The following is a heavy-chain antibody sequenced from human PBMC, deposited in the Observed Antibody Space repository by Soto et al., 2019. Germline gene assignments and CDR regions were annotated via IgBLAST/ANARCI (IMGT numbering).Heavy chain of an antibody. J-gene: IGHJ4*02. D-gene: IGHD6-19*01. V-gene: IGHV3-21*01. Sequence: GGSLRPSCAPSGFDLSPYSMDWVRQAPGKGLECVSSISGNSFHIYYSDSMKGRSTISRDNAKNSVYLQMNSLRAEDTAVYYCARDYVPDTSGWAYWGQGTLDTVSS. CDR3: ARDYVPDTSGWAY. CDR2: ISGNSFHI. CDR1: GFDLSPYS.